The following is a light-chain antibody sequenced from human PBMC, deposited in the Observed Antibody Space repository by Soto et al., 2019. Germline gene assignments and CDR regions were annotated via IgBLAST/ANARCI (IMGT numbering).Light chain of an antibody. J-gene: IGKJ3*01. Sequence: DIQMTQSPSSLSASVGDRVTITCRASQGIVNYLAWYQHKPGKVPKLLIYGASTFQSGVPSRFSGGGSGTEVTRTISSLQPEGVATYYCQKYNSALFTFGPGTKVDLK. CDR1: QGIVNY. CDR3: QKYNSALFT. CDR2: GAS. V-gene: IGKV1-27*01.